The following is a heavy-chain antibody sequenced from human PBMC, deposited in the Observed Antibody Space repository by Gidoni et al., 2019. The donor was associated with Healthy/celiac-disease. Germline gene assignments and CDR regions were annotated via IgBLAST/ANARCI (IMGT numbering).Heavy chain of an antibody. V-gene: IGHV1-24*01. Sequence: QVQLVQSGAAVKKPGASVKVSCNVSGSPLPDLPMHWVRQAPGKGLEWMGGFDPEDGETTYAQKFQGRVTMTEDTSTDTAYMELSSLRSEDTAVYYCATVGVRGYYRPPFDPWGQGTLVTVSS. CDR3: ATVGVRGYYRPPFDP. D-gene: IGHD3-10*01. J-gene: IGHJ5*02. CDR1: GSPLPDLP. CDR2: FDPEDGET.